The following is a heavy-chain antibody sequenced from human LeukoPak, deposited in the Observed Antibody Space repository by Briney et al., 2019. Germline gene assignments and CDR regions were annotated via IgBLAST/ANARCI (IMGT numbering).Heavy chain of an antibody. CDR3: ARVLIAVAGFDF. J-gene: IGHJ4*02. V-gene: IGHV4-59*01. CDR1: GGSMSSDH. CDR2: IYYSGGT. D-gene: IGHD6-19*01. Sequence: PSETLSLTCTVSGGSMSSDHWSWLRQPPGKGLEWIGYIYYSGGTNYNPSLKTRVAMSVDTSRDQVSLKMTSVTAADTAVYYCARVLIAVAGFDFWGLGTLVTVSS.